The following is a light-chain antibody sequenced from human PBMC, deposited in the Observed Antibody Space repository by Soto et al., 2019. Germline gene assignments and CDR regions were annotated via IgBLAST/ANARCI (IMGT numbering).Light chain of an antibody. Sequence: QSALTQPRSVSGSPGQSVTISCTGTSSDVGDYNYVSWYQLHPGKAPKLLIYAVNMRPSGVPDRFSGSKSGNTASLTISGLQAEDEADYSCCSYAGSYTWVFGGGTKVTVL. J-gene: IGLJ3*02. CDR2: AVN. V-gene: IGLV2-11*01. CDR3: CSYAGSYTWV. CDR1: SSDVGDYNY.